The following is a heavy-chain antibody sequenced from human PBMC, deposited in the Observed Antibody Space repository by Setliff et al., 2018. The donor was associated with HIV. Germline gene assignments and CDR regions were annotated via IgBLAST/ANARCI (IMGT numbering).Heavy chain of an antibody. V-gene: IGHV1-3*01. J-gene: IGHJ4*02. CDR1: GYSFTYYA. CDR2: INAGNGIT. CDR3: ARDQKYGSGSYYKSGTFDY. D-gene: IGHD3-10*01. Sequence: ASVKVSCKASGYSFTYYAVHWVRQAPGQRLEWMGWINAGNGITRCAEKFQGRVTFTRDTSASTAYMELSSLRSADTAVYYCARDQKYGSGSYYKSGTFDYWGQGALVTVSS.